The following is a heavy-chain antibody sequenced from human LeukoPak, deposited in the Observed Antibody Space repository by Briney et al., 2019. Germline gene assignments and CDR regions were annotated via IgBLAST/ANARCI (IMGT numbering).Heavy chain of an antibody. V-gene: IGHV3-11*04. D-gene: IGHD2-8*01. CDR2: ISSSSSTI. J-gene: IGHJ6*03. CDR3: ARTYCTNGVCNMGLYYYYYMDV. CDR1: GFTFSDYY. Sequence: GGSLRLSCAASGFTFSDYYMSWIRQAPGKGLEWVSYISSSSSTIYYADSVKGRFTISRDNAKNSLYLQMNSLRAEDTAVYYCARTYCTNGVCNMGLYYYYYMDVWGKGTTVTVSS.